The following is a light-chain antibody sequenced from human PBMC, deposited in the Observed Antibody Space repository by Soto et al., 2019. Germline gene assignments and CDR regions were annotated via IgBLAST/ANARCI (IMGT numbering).Light chain of an antibody. V-gene: IGLV2-14*01. CDR3: SSFTSKSTLI. CDR1: SSDVGAYNY. J-gene: IGLJ2*01. CDR2: EVR. Sequence: QSVLTQPASVSGSPGQSITISCTGTSSDVGAYNYVSWYQQQSGKAPKLMIHEVRNRPSGIPLRFSASKSGNTASLTISGLQAEDEAHYYCSSFTSKSTLIFGGGTKVTVL.